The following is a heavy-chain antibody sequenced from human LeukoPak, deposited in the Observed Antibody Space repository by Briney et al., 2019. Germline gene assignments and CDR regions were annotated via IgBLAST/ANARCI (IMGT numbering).Heavy chain of an antibody. CDR1: GFTFDDYG. CDR3: ATCPWQQWLDNNWFDP. J-gene: IGHJ5*02. CDR2: INWNGGST. D-gene: IGHD6-19*01. Sequence: GGSLRLSCAASGFTFDDYGMSWVRQAPGKGLEWVSGINWNGGSTGYADSVKGRFTISRDNAKNSLYLQMNSLRAEDTALYYCATCPWQQWLDNNWFDPWGQGTLVTVSS. V-gene: IGHV3-20*04.